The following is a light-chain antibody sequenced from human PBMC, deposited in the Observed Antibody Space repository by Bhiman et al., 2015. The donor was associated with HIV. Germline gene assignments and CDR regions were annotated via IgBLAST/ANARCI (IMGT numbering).Light chain of an antibody. J-gene: IGLJ1*01. CDR2: QDN. CDR3: QAWDSGTAV. V-gene: IGLV3-1*01. Sequence: SYELTQPPSVSVSPGQTASISCSGHKLGDKYACWYQHKPGQSPVLVIYQDNKRPSGIPERFSGSNSGSTATLTISGTQALDEADYYCQAWDSGTAVFGTGTKVTVL. CDR1: KLGDKY.